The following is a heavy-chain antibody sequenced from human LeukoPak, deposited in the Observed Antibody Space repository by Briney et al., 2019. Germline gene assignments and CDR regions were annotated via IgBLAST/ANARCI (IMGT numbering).Heavy chain of an antibody. CDR1: GGSISSGSYY. CDR2: IYTSGST. V-gene: IGHV4-61*02. J-gene: IGHJ4*02. CDR3: AAAPHARGGKYFDY. Sequence: PSETLSLTCSVSGGSISSGSYYWSWIRQPAGKGLEWIGRIYTSGSTNYNPSLKSRVTISVDTSKNQFSLKLSSVTAADTAVYYCAAAPHARGGKYFDYWGQGTLVTVSS. D-gene: IGHD6-6*01.